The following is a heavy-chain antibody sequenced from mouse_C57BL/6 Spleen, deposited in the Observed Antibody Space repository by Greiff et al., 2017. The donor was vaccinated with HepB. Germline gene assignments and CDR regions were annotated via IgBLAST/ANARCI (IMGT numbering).Heavy chain of an antibody. Sequence: EVMLVESGGDLVKPGGSLKLSCAASGFTFSSYGMSWVRQTPDKRLEWVATISSGGSYTYYPDSVKGRFTISRDNAKNTLYLQMSSLKSEDTAMYYCARPDNYYGSSYVAYWGQGTLVTVSA. V-gene: IGHV5-6*01. CDR3: ARPDNYYGSSYVAY. J-gene: IGHJ3*01. CDR1: GFTFSSYG. CDR2: ISSGGSYT. D-gene: IGHD1-1*01.